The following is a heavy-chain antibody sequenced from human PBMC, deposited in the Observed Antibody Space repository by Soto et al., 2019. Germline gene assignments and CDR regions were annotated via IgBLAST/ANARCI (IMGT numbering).Heavy chain of an antibody. D-gene: IGHD6-19*01. CDR2: INPNSGGT. J-gene: IGHJ6*02. CDR1: GYTFTGYY. Sequence: QVQLVQSGAEVKKPGASVKVSCKASGYTFTGYYMHWVRQAPGQGLEWMGWINPNSGGTNYAQKFQGCVTMTSDTSISTAYMELSRLRSDDTAVYYCARGRWLQTVYYYYGMDVWGQGTTVTVSS. V-gene: IGHV1-2*04. CDR3: ARGRWLQTVYYYYGMDV.